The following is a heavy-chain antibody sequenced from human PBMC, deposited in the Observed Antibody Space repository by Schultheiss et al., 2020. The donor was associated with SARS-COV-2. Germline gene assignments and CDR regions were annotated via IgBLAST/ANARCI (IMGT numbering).Heavy chain of an antibody. Sequence: SETLCLTCAVYGGSFSGYYWSWIRQPPGKGLEWIGEINHSGSTNYNPSLKSRVTISVDTSKNQFSLKLSSVTAADTAVYYCARDHWDIVVVPAAIDYFDYWGQGTLVTVSS. CDR3: ARDHWDIVVVPAAIDYFDY. V-gene: IGHV4-34*01. D-gene: IGHD2-2*01. CDR1: GGSFSGYY. CDR2: INHSGST. J-gene: IGHJ4*02.